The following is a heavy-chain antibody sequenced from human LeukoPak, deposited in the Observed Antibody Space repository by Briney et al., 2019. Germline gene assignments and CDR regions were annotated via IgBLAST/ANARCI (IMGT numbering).Heavy chain of an antibody. CDR2: IKSKTDGGTA. V-gene: IGHV3-15*01. CDR3: ITWRWFDP. J-gene: IGHJ5*02. CDR1: GFTFPNTW. Sequence: GGSLRLSCAASGFTFPNTWRSWVRQAPGKGLEWVGRIKSKTDGGTADYAAPGKGRFTISRDDSKNTMYLQMNSLKTEDTAVYYCITWRWFDPWGQGTLVTVSS.